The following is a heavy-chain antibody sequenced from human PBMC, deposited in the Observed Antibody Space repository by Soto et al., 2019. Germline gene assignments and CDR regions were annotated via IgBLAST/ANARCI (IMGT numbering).Heavy chain of an antibody. CDR1: GYSFSNYW. CDR2: VNPGDSES. CDR3: ARPSNNYVAY. J-gene: IGHJ4*02. V-gene: IGHV5-51*01. Sequence: PXESLTISFTACGYSFSNYWIGLVRQMPGKGLEWMAIVNPGDSESRYSPSFQGQVTISADKSIRTAYLQWNSLKDSDSAMYYCARPSNNYVAYWGQGTLVTVYS.